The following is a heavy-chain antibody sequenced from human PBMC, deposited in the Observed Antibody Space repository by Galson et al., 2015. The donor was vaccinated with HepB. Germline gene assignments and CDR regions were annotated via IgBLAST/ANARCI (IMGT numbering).Heavy chain of an antibody. CDR2: ISSNGGST. J-gene: IGHJ4*02. CDR3: ARASAAGTDY. Sequence: SLRLSCAASGFTFSSYAMHWVRQAPGKGLEYVSAISSNGGSTYYANSVKGRFTISRDNSKNTLYLQMGSLRAEDMAVYYCARASAAGTDYWGQGTLVTVSS. V-gene: IGHV3-64*01. D-gene: IGHD6-13*01. CDR1: GFTFSSYA.